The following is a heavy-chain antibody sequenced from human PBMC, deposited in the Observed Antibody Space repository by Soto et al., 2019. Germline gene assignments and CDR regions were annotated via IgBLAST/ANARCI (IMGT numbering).Heavy chain of an antibody. J-gene: IGHJ4*02. D-gene: IGHD3-22*01. CDR1: GYTFTSYG. CDR2: INAGNGNT. V-gene: IGHV1-3*01. CDR3: ARGYYDSSGYYYIFDY. Sequence: ASVKVSCKASGYTFTSYGISWVRQAPGQRLEWMGWINAGNGNTKYSQKFQGRVTITRDTSASTAYMELSSLRSEDTAVYYCARGYYDSSGYYYIFDYWGQGTLVSVSS.